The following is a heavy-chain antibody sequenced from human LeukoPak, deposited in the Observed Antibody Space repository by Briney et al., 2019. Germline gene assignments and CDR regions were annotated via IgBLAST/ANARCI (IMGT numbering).Heavy chain of an antibody. CDR2: MNPNSGNT. V-gene: IGHV1-8*01. D-gene: IGHD2-2*01. CDR3: ARGFRENQLLWSDAFDI. CDR1: GYTFTSYD. J-gene: IGHJ3*02. Sequence: ASVKVSCKASGYTFTSYDINWVRQATGQGLEWMGWMNPNSGNTGYAQKFQGRVTMTRNTSISTAYMELSSLRSEDTAVYYCARGFRENQLLWSDAFDIWGQGTMVTVSS.